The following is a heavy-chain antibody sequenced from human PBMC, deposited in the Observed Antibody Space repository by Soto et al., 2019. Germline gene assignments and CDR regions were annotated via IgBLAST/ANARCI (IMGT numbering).Heavy chain of an antibody. CDR3: ARVERGTATTVVDAFDF. Sequence: QVQLQQWGAGLLKPSETLSLTCAVYGGFVSSGSYYWSWIRQPPGKGLEWIGEMSHSGGTHFNPSLKSRVTISVDTSKNQFSLKMSSATAADTSLYYCARVERGTATTVVDAFDFWGPGTMVTVSS. CDR2: MSHSGGT. J-gene: IGHJ3*01. CDR1: GGFVSSGSYY. D-gene: IGHD1-1*01. V-gene: IGHV4-34*01.